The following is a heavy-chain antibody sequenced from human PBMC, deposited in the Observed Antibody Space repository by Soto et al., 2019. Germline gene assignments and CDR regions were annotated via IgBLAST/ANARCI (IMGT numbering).Heavy chain of an antibody. V-gene: IGHV3-30*18. CDR2: ISYDGSNK. D-gene: IGHD2-21*01. Sequence: QVQLVESGGGVVQPGRSLRLSCAASGFTFSSYGMHWVRQAPGKGLEWVAVISYDGSNKYYADSVKGRFTISRDNSINTLYLQMNSLRAEDTAVYYCAKVRIPLFGLPGYSYYYYGMDVWGQGTTVTVSS. J-gene: IGHJ6*02. CDR3: AKVRIPLFGLPGYSYYYYGMDV. CDR1: GFTFSSYG.